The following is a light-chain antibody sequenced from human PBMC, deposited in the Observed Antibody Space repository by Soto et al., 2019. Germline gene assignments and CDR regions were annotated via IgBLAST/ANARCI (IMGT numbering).Light chain of an antibody. Sequence: DIQMTQSPSTLSASVGDRVTITCRASQSVGKWLARYQQKPGKAPKVLISEASGLERGVPPRFSGSGSGKEVTLTISSLQPDDFATYFCQQYDTYVWTFGQGTTVEIK. CDR3: QQYDTYVWT. CDR1: QSVGKW. J-gene: IGKJ1*01. V-gene: IGKV1-5*01. CDR2: EAS.